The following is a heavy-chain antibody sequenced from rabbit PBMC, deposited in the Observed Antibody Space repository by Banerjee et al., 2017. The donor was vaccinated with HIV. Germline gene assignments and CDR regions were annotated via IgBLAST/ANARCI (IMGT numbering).Heavy chain of an antibody. CDR3: ARDGGSSNGNALNL. V-gene: IGHV1S40*01. Sequence: QSLEESGGDLVQPGASLTLTYKASGLDFSSSYWICWVRQAPGKGLEWIACIYAGSSGSTYYASWAKGRFTISKTSSTTVTLQMTSLTAADTATYFCARDGGSSNGNALNLWGPGTLVTVS. J-gene: IGHJ4*01. CDR1: GLDFSSSYW. D-gene: IGHD8-1*01. CDR2: IYAGSSGST.